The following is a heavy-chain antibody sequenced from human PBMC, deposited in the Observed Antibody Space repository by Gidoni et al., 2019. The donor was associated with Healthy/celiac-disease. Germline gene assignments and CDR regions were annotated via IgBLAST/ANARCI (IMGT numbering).Heavy chain of an antibody. CDR1: GGSISSYY. V-gene: IGHV4-59*01. CDR3: AREHDYGDYSAFDI. J-gene: IGHJ3*02. CDR2: IYYCGST. D-gene: IGHD4-17*01. Sequence: QVQLQESGPGLVKPSETLSLTCTVSGGSISSYYWSWIRQPPGKGLEWIGYIYYCGSTNYNPSLKSRVTISVDTSKNQFSLKLSSVTAADTAVYYCAREHDYGDYSAFDIWGQGTMVTVSS.